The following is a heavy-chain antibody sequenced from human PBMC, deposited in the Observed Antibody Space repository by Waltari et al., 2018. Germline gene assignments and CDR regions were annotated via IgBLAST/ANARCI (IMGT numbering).Heavy chain of an antibody. V-gene: IGHV4-59*11. CDR2: VYYSGST. CDR1: SDSFSGHY. Sequence: QVQLQESGPGLVKPSETLSLTCTVSSDSFSGHYWSWLRQDPGKVLEWIANVYYSGSTNYNPSLKRLVRVSADPSKKQFSLNLTSVTAADTAVYYCAELSAWYYFDYWGQGTLVTVSS. J-gene: IGHJ4*02. CDR3: AELSAWYYFDY. D-gene: IGHD6-19*01.